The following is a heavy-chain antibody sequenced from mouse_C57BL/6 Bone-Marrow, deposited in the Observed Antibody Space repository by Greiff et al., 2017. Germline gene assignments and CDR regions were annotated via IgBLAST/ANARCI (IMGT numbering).Heavy chain of an antibody. CDR2: INPNNGGT. J-gene: IGHJ2*01. Sequence: VQLQQSGPELVKPGASVKISCKASGYTFTDYYMNWVKQSRGKSLEWIGDINPNNGGTSYNQKLKGKATLTVDKSSSTAYMELRSLTSEDSAVYYCARDYYGSSWYFDYWGQGTILTVSS. D-gene: IGHD1-1*01. CDR3: ARDYYGSSWYFDY. CDR1: GYTFTDYY. V-gene: IGHV1-26*01.